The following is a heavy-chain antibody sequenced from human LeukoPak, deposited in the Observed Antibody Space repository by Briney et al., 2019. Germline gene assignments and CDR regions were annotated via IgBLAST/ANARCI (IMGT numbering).Heavy chain of an antibody. J-gene: IGHJ6*02. Sequence: SETLSLTCAVYGGSFSGYYWSWIRQPPGKGLEWIGEINHSGSTNYNPSLKSRVTISVDTSENQFSLKLSSVTAADTAVYYCARGPPRSGKSLYYYYGMDVWGQGTTVTVSS. D-gene: IGHD3-3*01. CDR1: GGSFSGYY. CDR2: INHSGST. V-gene: IGHV4-34*01. CDR3: ARGPPRSGKSLYYYYGMDV.